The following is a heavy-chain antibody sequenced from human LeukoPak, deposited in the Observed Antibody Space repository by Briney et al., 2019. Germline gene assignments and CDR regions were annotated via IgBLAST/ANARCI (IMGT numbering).Heavy chain of an antibody. V-gene: IGHV4-34*01. CDR1: GGSFSGYY. CDR2: INHSGST. J-gene: IGHJ5*02. CDR3: ARGPPTDYGDYISDP. Sequence: SETLSLTCAVYGGSFSGYYWSWIRQPPGKGLEWIGEINHSGSTNYNPSLKSRVTISVDTSKNQFSLKLSSVTAADTAVYYCARGPPTDYGDYISDPWGQGTLVTVSS. D-gene: IGHD4-17*01.